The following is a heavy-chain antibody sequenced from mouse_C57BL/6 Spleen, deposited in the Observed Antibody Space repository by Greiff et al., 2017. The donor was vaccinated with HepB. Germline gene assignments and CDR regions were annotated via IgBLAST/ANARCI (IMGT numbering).Heavy chain of an antibody. D-gene: IGHD2-4*01. CDR3: ARDKDYDEGYYFDY. V-gene: IGHV3-6*01. J-gene: IGHJ2*01. CDR2: ISYDGSN. Sequence: EVKLMESGPGLVKPSQSLSLTCSVTGYSITSGYYWNWIRQFPGNKLEWMGYISYDGSNNYNPSLKNRISITRDTSKNQFFLKLNSVTTEDTATYYCARDKDYDEGYYFDYWGQGTTLTVSS. CDR1: GYSITSGYY.